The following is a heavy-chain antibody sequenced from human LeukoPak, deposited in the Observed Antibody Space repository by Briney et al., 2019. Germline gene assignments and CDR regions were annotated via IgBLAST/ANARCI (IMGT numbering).Heavy chain of an antibody. J-gene: IGHJ4*02. CDR3: AILPGGYYDSSGYYPFDY. CDR2: ISSSGSTI. Sequence: GGSLRLSCAASGFTFSSYEMNWVRRAPGKGLEWVSYISSSGSTIYYADSVKGRFTISRDNAKNSLYLQMNSLRAEDTAVYYCAILPGGYYDSSGYYPFDYWGQGTLVTVSS. D-gene: IGHD3-22*01. V-gene: IGHV3-48*03. CDR1: GFTFSSYE.